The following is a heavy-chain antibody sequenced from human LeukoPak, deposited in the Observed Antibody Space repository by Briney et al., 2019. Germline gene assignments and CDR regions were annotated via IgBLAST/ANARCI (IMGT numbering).Heavy chain of an antibody. CDR1: GFTLSSYS. Sequence: GGSLRLSCAASGFTLSSYSMNWVRQAPGKGLEWVSSISTSSSYIYSADSVKGRFTISRDNARNSLYLQMNSLRAEDTAVYYCARGSQRVASQDNWFDPWGQGTLVTVSS. V-gene: IGHV3-21*01. CDR3: ARGSQRVASQDNWFDP. D-gene: IGHD5-12*01. J-gene: IGHJ5*02. CDR2: ISTSSSYI.